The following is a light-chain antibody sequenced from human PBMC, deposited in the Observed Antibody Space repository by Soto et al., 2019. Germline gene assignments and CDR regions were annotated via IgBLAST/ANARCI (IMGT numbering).Light chain of an antibody. Sequence: EKVITQSPSTLSVSPGERATLSCRASQSVSSSYLAWYQQKPGQAPRLLIYESSNRATGIPARFSGSGSGTDFTLTISSLEPEDFAVYYCQQRSNWPPITFGQGTRLEIK. CDR2: ESS. CDR3: QQRSNWPPIT. CDR1: QSVSSSY. J-gene: IGKJ5*01. V-gene: IGKV3D-20*02.